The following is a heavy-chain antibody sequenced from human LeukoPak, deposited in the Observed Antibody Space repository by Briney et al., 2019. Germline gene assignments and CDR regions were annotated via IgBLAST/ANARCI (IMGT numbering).Heavy chain of an antibody. Sequence: TSETLSLTCTVSGGSISYYYWSWIRQPPGKGLEWIGYIYYSGSTNYNPSLKSRVTISLHSSKNQFSLKLNSMTAADTAVYYCARGRVAATFDYWGQGALVTVSS. CDR1: GGSISYYY. CDR3: ARGRVAATFDY. CDR2: IYYSGST. J-gene: IGHJ4*02. V-gene: IGHV4-59*12. D-gene: IGHD6-19*01.